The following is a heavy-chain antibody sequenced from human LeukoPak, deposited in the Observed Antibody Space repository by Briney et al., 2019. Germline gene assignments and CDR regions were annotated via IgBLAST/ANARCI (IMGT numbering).Heavy chain of an antibody. D-gene: IGHD3-3*01. V-gene: IGHV3-33*06. CDR1: GFTFSSYA. Sequence: PGGTLRLSCAASGFTFSSYAMSWVRQAPGKGLEGVAVIWYDGSNKYYADSVKGRFTISRDNSKNTLYLQMNSLRAEDTAVYYCAKGEIPPYYADYWGQGTLVTVSS. J-gene: IGHJ4*02. CDR2: IWYDGSNK. CDR3: AKGEIPPYYADY.